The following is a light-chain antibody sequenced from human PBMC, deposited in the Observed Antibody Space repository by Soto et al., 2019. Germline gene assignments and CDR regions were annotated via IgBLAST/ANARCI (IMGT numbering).Light chain of an antibody. CDR3: QQSYSTSAPIT. CDR1: QSISNC. V-gene: IGKV1-39*01. J-gene: IGKJ4*01. Sequence: DLQMAQSPSSLSASVGDRVTITCRASQSISNCLNWYQQRPGRAPKLLIYAASSLQSGVPSRFSGSGSGTDFTLTISSLQPEDFATYYCQQSYSTSAPITFGGGTNIEIK. CDR2: AAS.